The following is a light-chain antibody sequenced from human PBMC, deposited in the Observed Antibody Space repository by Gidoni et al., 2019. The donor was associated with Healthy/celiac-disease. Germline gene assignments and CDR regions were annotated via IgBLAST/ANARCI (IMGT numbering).Light chain of an antibody. CDR1: QGISSA. J-gene: IGKJ4*01. V-gene: IGKV1D-13*01. CDR3: QQFNNYPLT. Sequence: AIQLTQDPSSLSASVGDRVTITCRASQGISSALAWYQQKTGKAPKLLIYDASSLESGVPSRFSGSGSGTDFTLTISSLQPEDFATYYCQQFNNYPLTFXGXTKVEIK. CDR2: DAS.